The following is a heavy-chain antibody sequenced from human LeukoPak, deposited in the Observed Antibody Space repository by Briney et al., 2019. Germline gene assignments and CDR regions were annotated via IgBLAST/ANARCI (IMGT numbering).Heavy chain of an antibody. CDR1: GFTFNNAW. D-gene: IGHD3-10*01. CDR3: TTELVWFGVLAH. CDR2: IKSKTDGGTT. J-gene: IGHJ4*02. V-gene: IGHV3-15*01. Sequence: PGGSLRLSCAGSGFTFNNAWMTWVRQAPGKGLEWVGRIKSKTDGGTTDYAAPVKDRFTISRYDSKSTLYLQMNSLQTEDTGVYYCTTELVWFGVLAHWGQGTLATVSS.